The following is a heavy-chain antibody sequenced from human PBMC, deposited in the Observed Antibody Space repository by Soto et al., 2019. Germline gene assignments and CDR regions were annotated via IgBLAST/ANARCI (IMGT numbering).Heavy chain of an antibody. D-gene: IGHD2-15*01. CDR3: PNDGVASTGGWFDP. CDR2: ISGSGGST. Sequence: EVQLLESGGGLVQPGGSLRLSCAASGFTFSSYAMSWVRQAPGKGLEWVSAISGSGGSTYYADSVKGRFTISRDNSKNPLNMQLNGLGAEDTAVYYCPNDGVASTGGWFDPWGQGTLVTVSS. J-gene: IGHJ5*02. CDR1: GFTFSSYA. V-gene: IGHV3-23*01.